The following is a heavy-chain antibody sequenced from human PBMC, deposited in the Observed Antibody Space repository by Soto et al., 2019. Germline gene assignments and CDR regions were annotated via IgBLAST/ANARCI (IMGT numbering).Heavy chain of an antibody. CDR3: ARDTGDGTFDF. V-gene: IGHV1-3*01. Sequence: GASVKISCKASGYPFSSYAMHWVRQAPGQRLEWMGWINAGYGNTKSSQKFQDRVTISRDTSASTAYMELTSLRSEDTAVYYCARDTGDGTFDFSGQGTLVTVSS. D-gene: IGHD7-27*01. CDR2: INAGYGNT. CDR1: GYPFSSYA. J-gene: IGHJ4*02.